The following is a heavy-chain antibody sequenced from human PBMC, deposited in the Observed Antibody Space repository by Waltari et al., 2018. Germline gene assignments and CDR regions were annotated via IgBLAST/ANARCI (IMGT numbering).Heavy chain of an antibody. CDR3: ARALVRGVPQI. Sequence: QVQLVESGGGLVKPGWSLRLSCAASGLTFSDYYVRWIRQAPGKGMEWVSYISSSGSTIYYADSVKGRFTISRDNAKNSLYLQMNSLRAEDTAVYYCARALVRGVPQIWGQGTMVTVSS. CDR2: ISSSGSTI. V-gene: IGHV3-11*01. D-gene: IGHD3-10*01. J-gene: IGHJ3*02. CDR1: GLTFSDYY.